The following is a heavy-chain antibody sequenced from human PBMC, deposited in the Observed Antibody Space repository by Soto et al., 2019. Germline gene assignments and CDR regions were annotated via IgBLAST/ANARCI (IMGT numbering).Heavy chain of an antibody. J-gene: IGHJ6*02. V-gene: IGHV3-23*01. CDR2: ISGSGGST. D-gene: IGHD1-26*01. CDR3: AKSQVAQWELPIYYYYYGMDV. CDR1: GFTFSSYA. Sequence: GGSLRLSCAASGFTFSSYAMSWVRQAPGKGLEWVSAISGSGGSTYYADSVKGRFTISRDNSKNTLYLQMNSLRAEDTAVYYCAKSQVAQWELPIYYYYYGMDVWGQGTTVTVSS.